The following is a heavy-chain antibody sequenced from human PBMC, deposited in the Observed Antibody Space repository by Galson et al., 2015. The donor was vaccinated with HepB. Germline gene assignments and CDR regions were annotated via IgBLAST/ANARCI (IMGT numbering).Heavy chain of an antibody. Sequence: TLSLTCTFSGGSISSGGYSWNWTRQPPGKGLEWIGYISYSGSTYYNPSLKSRVSISVDTSKNQFSLKLNSVTAADTAVYFCARDGSGSSLPFDSWGQGTLVTVSS. CDR2: ISYSGST. D-gene: IGHD3-10*01. CDR1: GGSISSGGYS. J-gene: IGHJ4*02. CDR3: ARDGSGSSLPFDS. V-gene: IGHV4-30-4*07.